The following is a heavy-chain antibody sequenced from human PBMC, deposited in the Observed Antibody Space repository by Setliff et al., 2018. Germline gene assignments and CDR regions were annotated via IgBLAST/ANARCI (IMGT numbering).Heavy chain of an antibody. J-gene: IGHJ5*02. V-gene: IGHV4-4*07. Sequence: PSETLSLTCTVSGGSISSYYWSWIRQPAGKGLEWIGHIYIGGSANYNPSLKSRVTISVDTSKNQFSLKLSSVTAADTAVYYCARDKPIIVGAPMDWFDPWGQGTLVTVSS. CDR2: IYIGGSA. CDR3: ARDKPIIVGAPMDWFDP. CDR1: GGSISSYY. D-gene: IGHD1-26*01.